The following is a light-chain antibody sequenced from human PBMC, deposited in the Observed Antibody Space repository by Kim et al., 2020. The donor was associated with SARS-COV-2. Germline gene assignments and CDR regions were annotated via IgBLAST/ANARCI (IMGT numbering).Light chain of an antibody. J-gene: IGLJ1*01. Sequence: QSALTQPTSASGSPGQSVTISCTGTNSDVGGYNSVSWYQQYPGKAPQLMIYEVSKRPSGVPHHFSGSKTGNTASLTVSGLQVEDEADYYCRSYVGSSNFVFGTGTKVTVL. CDR3: RSYVGSSNFV. CDR1: NSDVGGYNS. CDR2: EVS. V-gene: IGLV2-8*01.